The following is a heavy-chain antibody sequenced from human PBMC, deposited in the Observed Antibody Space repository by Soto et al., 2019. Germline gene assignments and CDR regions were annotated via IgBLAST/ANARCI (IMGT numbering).Heavy chain of an antibody. CDR3: VRATYFSDSSGYTRCFDY. CDR2: IKTKVDGETT. CDR1: GFSFSDSD. D-gene: IGHD3-22*01. Sequence: EVQLVESGGGLVKPGGSLTLSCAASGFSFSDSDMGWARKAPGKGLEWVGLIKTKVDGETTDYAAPVEGRFTISRDDSKNSVYLQMNSLKTEDTAVYYCVRATYFSDSSGYTRCFDYWGQGTLVTVSS. V-gene: IGHV3-15*05. J-gene: IGHJ4*02.